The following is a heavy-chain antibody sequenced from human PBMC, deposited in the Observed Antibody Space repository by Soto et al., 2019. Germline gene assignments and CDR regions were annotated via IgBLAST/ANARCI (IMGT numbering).Heavy chain of an antibody. CDR3: ARYRWNCSSTSCYWEFDP. V-gene: IGHV4-39*07. D-gene: IGHD2-2*01. Sequence: SETLSLTCTVSGGSISSGGYYWGWVRQPPGKGLEWIGCVYYSGSTNYNPSLKSRVTISVDTSKNQFSLKLMSVTAADTAVYYCARYRWNCSSTSCYWEFDPWGQGTLVTVSS. CDR1: GGSISSGGYY. J-gene: IGHJ5*02. CDR2: VYYSGST.